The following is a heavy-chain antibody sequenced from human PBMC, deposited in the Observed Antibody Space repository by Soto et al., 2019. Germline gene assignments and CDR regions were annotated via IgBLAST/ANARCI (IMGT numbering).Heavy chain of an antibody. CDR1: GFTFRSYG. J-gene: IGHJ2*01. Sequence: QVQLVESGGGVVQPGRSLRLSCAASGFTFRSYGMHWVRQAPGKGLEWVAVIWYDGSNKYYADSVKGRFTISRDNSKNTLYLQMNSLRAEDTAVYYCAATSSYGDWYFDLWGRGTLVTVSS. D-gene: IGHD4-17*01. V-gene: IGHV3-33*01. CDR2: IWYDGSNK. CDR3: AATSSYGDWYFDL.